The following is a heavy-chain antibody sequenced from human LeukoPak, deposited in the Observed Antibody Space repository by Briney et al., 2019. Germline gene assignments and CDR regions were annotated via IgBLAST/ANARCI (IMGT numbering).Heavy chain of an antibody. D-gene: IGHD3-10*01. CDR3: ARDRAAGSDWLDP. CDR2: INHSGST. Sequence: KPSETLSLTCGVFGGSFSGYYWSWIRQPPGKGLEWIGEINHSGSTNYNPSLKSRVSISVDTSKNQFSLNVTSVTAADSAVYYCARDRAAGSDWLDPWGQGTLVTVSS. CDR1: GGSFSGYY. V-gene: IGHV4-34*01. J-gene: IGHJ5*02.